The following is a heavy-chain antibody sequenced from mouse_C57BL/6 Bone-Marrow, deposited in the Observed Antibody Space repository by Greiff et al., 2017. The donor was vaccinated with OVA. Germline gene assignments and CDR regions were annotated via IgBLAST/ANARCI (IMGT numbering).Heavy chain of an antibody. J-gene: IGHJ3*01. CDR2: IGPGSGST. D-gene: IGHD1-1*01. V-gene: IGHV1-77*01. CDR1: GYTFTDYY. CDR3: ARVGYYYGSSYAWFAY. Sequence: QVHVKQSGAELVKPGASVKISCKASGYTFTDYYINWVKQRPGQGLEWIGKIGPGSGSTYYNEKFKGKATLTADKSSSTAYMQLSSLTSEDSAVYFCARVGYYYGSSYAWFAYWGQGTLVTVSA.